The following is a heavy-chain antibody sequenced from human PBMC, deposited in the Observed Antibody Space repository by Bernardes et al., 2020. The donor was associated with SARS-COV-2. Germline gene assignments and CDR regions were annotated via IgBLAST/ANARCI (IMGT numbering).Heavy chain of an antibody. Sequence: GGSLRLSCAASGFTFSDYAMSWVRQAPGKGLEWVSTISASGDSTYYADSVNGRFTISRDNSKNTLFLQMNNLRGDDTALYYCAKGEDDVVVLGVHCDHWGRGSLITVSS. D-gene: IGHD2-15*01. CDR1: GFTFSDYA. V-gene: IGHV3-23*01. CDR2: ISASGDST. J-gene: IGHJ4*02. CDR3: AKGEDDVVVLGVHCDH.